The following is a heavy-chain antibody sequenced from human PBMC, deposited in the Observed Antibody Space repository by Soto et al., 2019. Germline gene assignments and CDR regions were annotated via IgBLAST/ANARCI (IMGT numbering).Heavy chain of an antibody. J-gene: IGHJ4*02. Sequence: SETLSLTCTVSGGSISSSSYYWGWIRQPPGKGLEWIGSIYYSGSTYYNPSLKSRVTISVDTSKNQFSLKLSSVTAADTAVYYCARHPHYGDYRADDYWGQGTLVTVSS. CDR2: IYYSGST. CDR3: ARHPHYGDYRADDY. D-gene: IGHD4-17*01. CDR1: GGSISSSSYY. V-gene: IGHV4-39*01.